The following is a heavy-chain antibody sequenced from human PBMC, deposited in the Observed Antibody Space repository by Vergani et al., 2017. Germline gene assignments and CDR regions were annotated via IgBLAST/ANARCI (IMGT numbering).Heavy chain of an antibody. CDR2: IFQSGSP. V-gene: IGHV4-30-2*01. CDR1: GGSISSGAFS. J-gene: IGHJ4*02. CDR3: ASKRGACRAAYCHSYDF. Sequence: QLQLQESGSGLVKPSQTLYLNCAASGGSISSGAFSWGWIRQPPGRGLQWIGHIFQSGSPDYNASLKSRVNISLDKSKNHFSLSLSSVTAADTAVYYCASKRGACRAAYCHSYDFWGPGTLVGVSS. D-gene: IGHD2-15*01.